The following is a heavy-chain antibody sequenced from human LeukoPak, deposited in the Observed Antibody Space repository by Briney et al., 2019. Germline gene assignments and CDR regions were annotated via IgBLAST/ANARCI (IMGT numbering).Heavy chain of an antibody. Sequence: PAGTLSLTCTVSGGSISSYYWSWIRQPPGKGLEWIGYINYSGSTNYNPSLKRRVTISVDTSKNQFSLKLSSVTAADTAVYYCARGESKRYSGYDYYVMDVWGQGTTVTVSS. CDR3: ARGESKRYSGYDYYVMDV. V-gene: IGHV4-59*01. J-gene: IGHJ6*02. CDR2: INYSGST. CDR1: GGSISSYY. D-gene: IGHD5-12*01.